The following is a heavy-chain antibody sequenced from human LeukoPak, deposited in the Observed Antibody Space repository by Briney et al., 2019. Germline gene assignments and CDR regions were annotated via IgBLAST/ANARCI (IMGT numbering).Heavy chain of an antibody. V-gene: IGHV4-34*01. J-gene: IGHJ3*02. Sequence: SETLSLTCAVYGGSFSGYYWSWIRQPPGKGLEWIGEINHSGSTNYNPSLKSRVTILVDTSKNQFSLKLSSVTAADTAVYYCARGLPVGSGYYYFAHAFDIWGQGTMVTVSS. CDR1: GGSFSGYY. CDR2: INHSGST. CDR3: ARGLPVGSGYYYFAHAFDI. D-gene: IGHD3-22*01.